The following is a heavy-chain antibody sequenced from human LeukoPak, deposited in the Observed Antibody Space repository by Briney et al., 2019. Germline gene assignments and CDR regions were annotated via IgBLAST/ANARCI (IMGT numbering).Heavy chain of an antibody. Sequence: GGSLRLSRAASGFTFSSYSMNWVRQAPGKGLEWVSYISSSSSTIYYADSVKGRFTISRDNAKNSLYLQMNSLRAEDTAVYYCARDGRGYCSGGSCYQDAFDIWGQGTMVTVSS. CDR3: ARDGRGYCSGGSCYQDAFDI. J-gene: IGHJ3*02. D-gene: IGHD2-15*01. CDR1: GFTFSSYS. CDR2: ISSSSSTI. V-gene: IGHV3-48*01.